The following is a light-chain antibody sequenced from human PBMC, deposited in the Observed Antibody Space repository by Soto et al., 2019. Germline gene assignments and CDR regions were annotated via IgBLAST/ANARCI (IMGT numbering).Light chain of an antibody. CDR3: QQYGSSRT. CDR1: QSVSSSY. Sequence: EIVLTQSPGTLSLSPGERATLTCRASQSVSSSYLAWYQHKPGQAPRLLIYGVSSRATGIPERFSGSGSGTDFTLTTTRLETEDFAVYYCQQYGSSRTFGQGTKVEL. J-gene: IGKJ1*01. V-gene: IGKV3-20*01. CDR2: GVS.